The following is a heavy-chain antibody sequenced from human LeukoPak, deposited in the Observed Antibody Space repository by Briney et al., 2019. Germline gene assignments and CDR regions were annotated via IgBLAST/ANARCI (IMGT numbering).Heavy chain of an antibody. Sequence: SETLSLICTVSGGSINNYYWNWIRQPPGKGLEWIGYIYYNGDTAYNPSLKSRVTISADPSKNQVSLNLSSVTAADTAVYYCARRDAFDIWGQGTMVTVSS. CDR3: ARRDAFDI. V-gene: IGHV4-59*08. CDR1: GGSINNYY. J-gene: IGHJ3*02. CDR2: IYYNGDT.